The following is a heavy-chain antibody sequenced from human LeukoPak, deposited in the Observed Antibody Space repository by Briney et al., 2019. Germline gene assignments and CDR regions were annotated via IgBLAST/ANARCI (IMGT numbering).Heavy chain of an antibody. CDR3: AKGKNTGSYLSHVDY. J-gene: IGHJ4*02. CDR2: ITWDGGST. Sequence: GGSLRLSCAASGFTFSSYSMNWVRQAPGKGLEWVSLITWDGGSTYYADSVKGRFTISRDNSKNSLYLQMNSLRTEDTALYYCAKGKNTGSYLSHVDYWGQGTLVTVSS. V-gene: IGHV3-43*01. D-gene: IGHD3-10*01. CDR1: GFTFSSYS.